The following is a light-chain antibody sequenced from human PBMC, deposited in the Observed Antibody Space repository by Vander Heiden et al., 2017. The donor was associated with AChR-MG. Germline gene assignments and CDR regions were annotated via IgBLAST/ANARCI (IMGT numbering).Light chain of an antibody. CDR2: SGT. CDR1: NSNIGSNT. Sequence: QSVLTQPPSAAETPGQRVIISCSGSNSNIGSNTVNWYSQLPGTAPKIVIYSGTQRPAGVPDRFSGSRSGTSASLAISGLQSEDEGDYYCAAWDDSLSGVIFGGGTKVTVL. V-gene: IGLV1-44*01. CDR3: AAWDDSLSGVI. J-gene: IGLJ2*01.